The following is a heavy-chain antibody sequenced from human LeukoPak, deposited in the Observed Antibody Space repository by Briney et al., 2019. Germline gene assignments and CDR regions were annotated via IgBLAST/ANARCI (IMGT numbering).Heavy chain of an antibody. Sequence: GRSLRLSCAASDFTFSSSGMHWVRQAPGKGLEWVAFIWYDGSNKYYADSVKGRFTISRDNPKNTLYLQMNSLTAEDTAVYYCARDGTVTAGPFDPWGGGTLVTVSS. CDR1: DFTFSSSG. CDR2: IWYDGSNK. J-gene: IGHJ5*02. V-gene: IGHV3-33*08. CDR3: ARDGTVTAGPFDP. D-gene: IGHD4-17*01.